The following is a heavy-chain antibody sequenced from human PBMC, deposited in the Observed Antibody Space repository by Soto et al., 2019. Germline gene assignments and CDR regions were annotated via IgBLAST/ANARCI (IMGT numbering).Heavy chain of an antibody. D-gene: IGHD2-15*01. Sequence: SETLSLTCAVYGGSFSGYYWSWLRQPPGKGLEWIGEINHSGSTNYNPSLKSRVTISVDTSKDQFSLKLSSVTAADTAVYYCARGGYCSGGSCYYDAFDIWGQGTMVTVSS. CDR1: GGSFSGYY. CDR2: INHSGST. J-gene: IGHJ3*02. V-gene: IGHV4-34*01. CDR3: ARGGYCSGGSCYYDAFDI.